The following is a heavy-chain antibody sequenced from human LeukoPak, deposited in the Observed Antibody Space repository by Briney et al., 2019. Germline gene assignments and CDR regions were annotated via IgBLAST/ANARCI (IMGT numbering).Heavy chain of an antibody. J-gene: IGHJ4*02. V-gene: IGHV1-8*02. CDR1: GYTFTSYG. CDR3: ARELGTTVTTGGY. D-gene: IGHD4-17*01. CDR2: MNPNSGNT. Sequence: GASVKVSCKASGYTFTSYGISWVRQAPGQGLEWMGWMNPNSGNTGYAQKFQGRVTMTRNTSISTAYMELSSLRSEDTAVYYCARELGTTVTTGGYWGQGTLVTVSS.